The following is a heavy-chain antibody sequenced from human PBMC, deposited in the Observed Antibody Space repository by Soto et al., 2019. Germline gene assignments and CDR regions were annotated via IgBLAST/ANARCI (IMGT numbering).Heavy chain of an antibody. CDR3: SRTGPVAGSGLGFYFGMDV. D-gene: IGHD6-19*01. V-gene: IGHV5-10-1*03. J-gene: IGHJ6*02. CDR2: IDPRDAGI. Sequence: EVQLVQSGPEVKKPGESLRISCKASGYSFTTYWISWVRQMPGKGLEWMGRIDPRDAGINNKPSFQGHFTMSADKSTSPAYLQWSSLKASDTAIYYGSRTGPVAGSGLGFYFGMDVWGQGTTVTVSS. CDR1: GYSFTTYW.